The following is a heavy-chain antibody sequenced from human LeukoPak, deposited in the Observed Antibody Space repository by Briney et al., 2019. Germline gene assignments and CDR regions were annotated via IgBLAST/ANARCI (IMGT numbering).Heavy chain of an antibody. V-gene: IGHV3-23*01. J-gene: IGHJ4*02. Sequence: GGSLRLSCAASGFTFSSYAMSWVRQAPGKGLEWVSGISGSGDNTYYADSAKGRFTISRDNSKNTLYVQVNSLGTEDTAAYYCAKGSYYDSSGSFYFDYWGQGTLVTVSS. D-gene: IGHD3-22*01. CDR2: ISGSGDNT. CDR1: GFTFSSYA. CDR3: AKGSYYDSSGSFYFDY.